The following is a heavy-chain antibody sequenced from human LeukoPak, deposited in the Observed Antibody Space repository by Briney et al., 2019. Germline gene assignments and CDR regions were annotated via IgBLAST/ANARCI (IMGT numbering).Heavy chain of an antibody. J-gene: IGHJ3*02. CDR2: IKQDGSEK. D-gene: IGHD6-19*01. CDR1: GFTVSSNY. CDR3: ARAVAGTLFAFDI. V-gene: IGHV3-7*01. Sequence: PGGSLRLSCAASGFTVSSNYMSWVRQAPGKGLEWVANIKQDGSEKYYVDSVKGRFTISRDNAKNSLYLQMNSLRAEDTAVYYCARAVAGTLFAFDIWGQGTMVTVSS.